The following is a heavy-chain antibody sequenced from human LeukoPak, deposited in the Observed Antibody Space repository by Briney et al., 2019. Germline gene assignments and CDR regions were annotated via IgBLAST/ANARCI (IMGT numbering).Heavy chain of an antibody. CDR1: GGSISSYY. J-gene: IGHJ4*02. Sequence: SETLSLTCAVSGGSISSYYWSWIRQPPGKGLEWIGYIYHGGSTNYNPSLQSRVTISVDTSKNQFSLKLSSVTAADTAVYYCARGGGYASPIGYWGQGALVTVSS. CDR2: IYHGGST. V-gene: IGHV4-59*01. D-gene: IGHD5-12*01. CDR3: ARGGGYASPIGY.